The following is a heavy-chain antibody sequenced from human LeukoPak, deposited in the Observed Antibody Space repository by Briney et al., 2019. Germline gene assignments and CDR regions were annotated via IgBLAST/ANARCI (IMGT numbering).Heavy chain of an antibody. Sequence: SQTLSPTCTVSGGSISSADYYWSWIRQPPGKGLEWIGYIYYSGSTYYNSSLESRVTISVDTSKNLFFLKLSSVTAADTAVYYCARDAAFGPMDYWGQGTLVTVSS. J-gene: IGHJ4*02. CDR2: IYYSGST. CDR3: ARDAAFGPMDY. V-gene: IGHV4-30-4*01. D-gene: IGHD3-10*01. CDR1: GGSISSADYY.